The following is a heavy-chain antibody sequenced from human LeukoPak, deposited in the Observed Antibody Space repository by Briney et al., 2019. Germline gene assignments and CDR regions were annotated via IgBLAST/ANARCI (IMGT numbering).Heavy chain of an antibody. D-gene: IGHD5-12*01. CDR2: ISGSGGST. V-gene: IGHV3-23*01. CDR3: AKDLSRDGYNPHPYYFDY. CDR1: GFTFSSYA. Sequence: GGSLRLSCAASGFTFSSYAMSWVRQAPGKGLEWVSAISGSGGSTYYADSVKGRFTISRDNSKNTLCLQMNSLRAEDTAVYYCAKDLSRDGYNPHPYYFDYWGQGTLVTVSS. J-gene: IGHJ4*02.